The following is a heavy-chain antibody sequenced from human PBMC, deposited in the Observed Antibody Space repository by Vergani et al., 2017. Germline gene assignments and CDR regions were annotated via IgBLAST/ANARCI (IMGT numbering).Heavy chain of an antibody. Sequence: QVQLQESGPGLVKPSGTLSLTCAVSGGSISSGGYSWSWIRQPPGKGLEWIGEINHSGSTNYNPSLKSRVTISVDTSKNQFSLKLSSVTAADTAVYYCARHVGTIFGVEKYWFDPWGQGTLVTVSS. V-gene: IGHV4-30-2*03. CDR1: GGSISSGGYS. D-gene: IGHD3-3*01. J-gene: IGHJ5*02. CDR2: INHSGST. CDR3: ARHVGTIFGVEKYWFDP.